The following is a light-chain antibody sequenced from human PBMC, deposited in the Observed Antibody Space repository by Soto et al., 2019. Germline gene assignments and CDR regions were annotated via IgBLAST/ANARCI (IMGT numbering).Light chain of an antibody. V-gene: IGKV1-5*01. CDR1: XSXSSW. CDR2: DDS. J-gene: IGKJ1*01. Sequence: IQMTQSPSTLSASVGDRVTITCRASXSXSSWLAWYQQKPGKAPKLLIYDDSSLESGVPSRFSGSGSGTEFTLTISSLQPDDFATYYCQQYNSYWTFGQGTKVDI. CDR3: QQYNSYWT.